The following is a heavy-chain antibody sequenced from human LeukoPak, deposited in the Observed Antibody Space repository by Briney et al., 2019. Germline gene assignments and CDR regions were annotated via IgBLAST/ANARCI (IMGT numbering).Heavy chain of an antibody. V-gene: IGHV3-23*01. J-gene: IGHJ4*02. CDR3: ARTISGSYGVSDY. CDR1: GFIFSSIHA. CDR2: ISGSGSTT. Sequence: GGSLRLSCAASGFIFSSIHAMTWVRQAPGKGLEWVSSISGSGSTTYYADSVKGRFTISRDSSKNTLYLQMNTLRVEDTAVYHCARTISGSYGVSDYWGEGTLVAVSS. D-gene: IGHD5-18*01.